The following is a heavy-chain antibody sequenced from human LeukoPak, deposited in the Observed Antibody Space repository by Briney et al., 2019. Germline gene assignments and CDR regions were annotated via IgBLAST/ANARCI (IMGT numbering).Heavy chain of an antibody. J-gene: IGHJ5*02. CDR1: GYTFTSYG. V-gene: IGHV1-18*01. Sequence: ASVKVSCKASGYTFTSYGISWVRQAPGQGLEWMGWISAYNGNTNYAQKLQGRVTMTTDTSTSTAYMELRSLRSDDTAVYYCTRTTDQYRENWFDPWGQGTLVTVSS. CDR2: ISAYNGNT. D-gene: IGHD5-12*01. CDR3: TRTTDQYRENWFDP.